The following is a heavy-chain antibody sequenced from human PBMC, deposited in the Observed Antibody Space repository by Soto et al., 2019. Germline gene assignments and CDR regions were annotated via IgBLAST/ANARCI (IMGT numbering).Heavy chain of an antibody. V-gene: IGHV1-69*13. CDR2: IIPIFGTI. CDR3: ARPRTVAATKGYDD. CDR1: GGTFSRYP. Sequence: ASVKVSCKASGGTFSRYPIAWVRQAPGHGLEWMGQIIPIFGTISHAQNFQGRITITADESTSTAYMELSSLRSDDTAVYYCARPRTVAATKGYDDWGQGTLVTVSS. D-gene: IGHD4-4*01. J-gene: IGHJ4*02.